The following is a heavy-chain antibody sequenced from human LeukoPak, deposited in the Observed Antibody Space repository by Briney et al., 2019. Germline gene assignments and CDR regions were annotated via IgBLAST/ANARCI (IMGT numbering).Heavy chain of an antibody. D-gene: IGHD2-2*03. J-gene: IGHJ4*02. CDR2: ISSSSSYI. Sequence: GGSLRLSCAASGFTFSSYSMNWVRQAPGKGLEWVSSISSSSSYIYYADSVKGRFTISRDNSKNTLYLQMNSLRAEDTAVYYCARDGSGPFDYWGQGTLVTVSS. CDR3: ARDGSGPFDY. V-gene: IGHV3-21*04. CDR1: GFTFSSYS.